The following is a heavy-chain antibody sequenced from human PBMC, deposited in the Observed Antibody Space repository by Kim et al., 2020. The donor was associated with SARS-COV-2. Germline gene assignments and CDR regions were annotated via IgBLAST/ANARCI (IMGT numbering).Heavy chain of an antibody. V-gene: IGHV1-69*04. J-gene: IGHJ3*01. CDR2: ILPMVDIP. D-gene: IGHD3-22*01. CDR1: GGTFSNYA. CDR3: ARGGQVVIDV. Sequence: SVKVSCKASGGTFSNYAVNWVRQAPGQGLEWMGRILPMVDIPNYARNFQGRLTTTADKSTSTAYMELTGLTSADTAGYYCARGGQVVIDV.